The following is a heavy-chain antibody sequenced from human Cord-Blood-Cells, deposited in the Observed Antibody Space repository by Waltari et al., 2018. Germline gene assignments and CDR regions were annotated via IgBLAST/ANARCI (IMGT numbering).Heavy chain of an antibody. CDR1: GGSISSSSYY. J-gene: IGHJ3*02. V-gene: IGHV4-39*01. Sequence: QLQLQESGPGLVKPSATLSLTCTVSGGSISSSSYYWGWIRQPPGKGLEWIGSIYYSGSTYYNPSLKSRVTISVDTSKNQFSLKLSSVTAADTAVYYCARLYDSDAFDIWGQGTMVTVSS. D-gene: IGHD2-2*02. CDR2: IYYSGST. CDR3: ARLYDSDAFDI.